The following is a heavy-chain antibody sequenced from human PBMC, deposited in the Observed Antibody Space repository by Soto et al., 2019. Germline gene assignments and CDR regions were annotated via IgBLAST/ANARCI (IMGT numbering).Heavy chain of an antibody. CDR2: IWYDGSNK. V-gene: IGHV3-33*01. CDR1: GFTFSSYG. Sequence: GGSLRLSCAASGFTFSSYGMHWVRQAPGKGLEWVAVIWYDGSNKYFADSVKGRFTISRDNSKNTLYLQMNSLRAEDTAVYYCARGIEDGSGSWEVYYYYGMDVWGQGTTVTVSS. CDR3: ARGIEDGSGSWEVYYYYGMDV. J-gene: IGHJ6*02. D-gene: IGHD3-10*01.